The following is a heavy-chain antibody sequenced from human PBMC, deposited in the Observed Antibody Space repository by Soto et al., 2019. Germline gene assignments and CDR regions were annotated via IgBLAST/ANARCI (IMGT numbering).Heavy chain of an antibody. J-gene: IGHJ4*02. V-gene: IGHV1-69*01. D-gene: IGHD3-10*01. Sequence: QVQLVQSGAEVKKPGSSVKVSCKASGGTFSSYAISWVRQAPGQGLEWMGGIIPIFGTANSAQKFQGRVTITADESTSTGYMGLSSLSSEDTAVYYCASSSRGPVLWPTYFDYWGQGTLVTVSS. CDR1: GGTFSSYA. CDR2: IIPIFGTA. CDR3: ASSSRGPVLWPTYFDY.